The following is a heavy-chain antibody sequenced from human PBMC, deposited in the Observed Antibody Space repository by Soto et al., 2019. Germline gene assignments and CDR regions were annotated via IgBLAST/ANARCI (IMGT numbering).Heavy chain of an antibody. CDR3: ARLAAHSYFDY. CDR1: GFTFSDHY. V-gene: IGHV3-72*01. CDR2: YRNKDNSYTT. Sequence: GGTLRLSCAASGFTFSDHYMDWVRQAPGKGLEWVGRYRNKDNSYTTEYAACVKCRFTISRDDSKNSLSLHMNSLKTEYTAVYYCARLAAHSYFDYWGQGTLVTVSS. D-gene: IGHD6-6*01. J-gene: IGHJ4*02.